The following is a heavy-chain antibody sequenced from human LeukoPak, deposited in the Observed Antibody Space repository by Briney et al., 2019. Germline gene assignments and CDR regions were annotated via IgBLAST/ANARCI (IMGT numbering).Heavy chain of an antibody. J-gene: IGHJ4*02. Sequence: GGSLRLSCAASGFTFSNAWMSWVRQAPGKGLEWVGRIKSKTDGGTTDCAAPVKGRFTISRDDSKNTLYLQMNSLKTEDTAVYYCTTGYYGSGNNDYWGQGTLVTVSS. V-gene: IGHV3-15*01. CDR3: TTGYYGSGNNDY. CDR2: IKSKTDGGTT. CDR1: GFTFSNAW. D-gene: IGHD3-10*01.